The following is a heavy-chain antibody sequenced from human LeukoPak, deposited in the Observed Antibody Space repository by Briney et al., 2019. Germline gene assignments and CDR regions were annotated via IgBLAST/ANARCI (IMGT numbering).Heavy chain of an antibody. CDR3: ARGGRYGDDYYYYYMDV. J-gene: IGHJ6*03. CDR1: GGSISSYY. Sequence: SETLSLTCTVSGGSISSYYWSWIRQPPGKGLEWIGYIYYSGSTNYNPSLKSRVTISVDTSKNQFSLKLSSVTAADTAVYYCARGGRYGDDYYYYYMDVWGKGTTVTLSS. V-gene: IGHV4-59*01. CDR2: IYYSGST. D-gene: IGHD4-17*01.